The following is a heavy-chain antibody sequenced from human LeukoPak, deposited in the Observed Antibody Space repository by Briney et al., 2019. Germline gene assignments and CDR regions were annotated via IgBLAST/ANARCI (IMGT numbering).Heavy chain of an antibody. CDR2: IYYSGST. V-gene: IGHV4-39*07. CDR3: ARGGYYGSGNDFRFDP. J-gene: IGHJ5*02. D-gene: IGHD3-10*01. Sequence: SETLSLTCTVSGGSISSSSYYWGWIRQPPGKGLEWIGSIYYSGSTYYNPSLKSRVTISVETSKNQFSLKLKSVTAADTAVYYCARGGYYGSGNDFRFDPWGQGTLVTVSS. CDR1: GGSISSSSYY.